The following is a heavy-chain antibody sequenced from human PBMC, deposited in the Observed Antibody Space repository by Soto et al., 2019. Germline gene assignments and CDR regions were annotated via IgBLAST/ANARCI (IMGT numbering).Heavy chain of an antibody. Sequence: SXKVSLKATGYTXTIYAVRLVSQAPGQRLEWMGWINAGNCNTKYSQKFQGRVTITRDTSASTAYMELSSLRSEDTAVYYCARVMDFWSGPLDYWGQGVLGTVS. V-gene: IGHV1-3*01. CDR3: ARVMDFWSGPLDY. CDR1: GYTXTIYA. CDR2: INAGNCNT. J-gene: IGHJ4*02. D-gene: IGHD3-3*01.